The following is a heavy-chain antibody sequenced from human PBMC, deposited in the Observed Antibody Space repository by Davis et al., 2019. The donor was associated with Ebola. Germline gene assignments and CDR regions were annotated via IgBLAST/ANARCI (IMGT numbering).Heavy chain of an antibody. D-gene: IGHD5-24*01. V-gene: IGHV3-30*02. CDR1: GLTNYG. CDR2: IRYDGRLT. J-gene: IGHJ5*01. CDR3: ARDGYNFALDS. Sequence: PGGSLRLSCVASGLTNYGSHWVRQAPGKGLEWVGFIRYDGRLTQFSDSVKGRFTISRDNSKDTMYLQMNSLGGDDSAIYYCARDGYNFALDSWGQGTLVTVSS.